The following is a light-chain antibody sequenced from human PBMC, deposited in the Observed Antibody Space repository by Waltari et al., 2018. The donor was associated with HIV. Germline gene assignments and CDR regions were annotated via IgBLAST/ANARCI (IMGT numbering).Light chain of an antibody. CDR2: YND. Sequence: SFVLTQPPSVSVAPGPPATIPCGGNTIGRRSVHWYQQKQVQAPVLVIYYNDDRPSGIPERFSGSKSGNTATLTITRVEVGDEADYYCQVWDSYSDHYVFGTGTEVTVL. CDR3: QVWDSYSDHYV. V-gene: IGLV3-21*02. J-gene: IGLJ1*01. CDR1: TIGRRS.